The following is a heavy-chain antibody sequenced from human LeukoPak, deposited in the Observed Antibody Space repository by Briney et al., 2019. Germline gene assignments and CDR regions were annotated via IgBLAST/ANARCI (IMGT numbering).Heavy chain of an antibody. D-gene: IGHD6-13*01. CDR3: ARDPGIAAAGTNSD. Sequence: ASVKVSCKASGYTFTSYGISWVRQAPGQGLEWMGWISAYNGNTNYAQKLQGRATMTTDTSTSTAYMELRSLRSDDTAVYYCARDPGIAAAGTNSDWGQGTLVTVSS. J-gene: IGHJ4*02. CDR1: GYTFTSYG. CDR2: ISAYNGNT. V-gene: IGHV1-18*01.